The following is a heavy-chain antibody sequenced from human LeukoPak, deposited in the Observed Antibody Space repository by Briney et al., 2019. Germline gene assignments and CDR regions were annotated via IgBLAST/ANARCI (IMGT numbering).Heavy chain of an antibody. V-gene: IGHV1-69*13. J-gene: IGHJ6*03. CDR3: ARGIAVAGTSGDYYYCMDV. CDR1: GGTFSSYA. D-gene: IGHD6-19*01. Sequence: SVKVSCKASGGTFSSYAISWVRQAPGQGLEWMGGIIPIFGTANYAQKFQGRVTITADESTSTAYMELSSLRSEDTAVYYCARGIAVAGTSGDYYYCMDVRGKGTTVTVSS. CDR2: IIPIFGTA.